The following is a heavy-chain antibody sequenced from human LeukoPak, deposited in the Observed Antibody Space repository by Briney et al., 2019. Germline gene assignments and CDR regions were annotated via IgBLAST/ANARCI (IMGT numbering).Heavy chain of an antibody. CDR3: AMYSSSWSNDY. V-gene: IGHV1-69*06. D-gene: IGHD6-13*01. CDR1: GGTFSSYA. Sequence: SVKVSCKASGGTFSSYAISWVRQAPGQGLEWMGGIIPIFGTANYAQKFQGRVTITAGKSTSTAYMELSSLRSEDTAVYYCAMYSSSWSNDYWGQGTLVTVSS. CDR2: IIPIFGTA. J-gene: IGHJ4*02.